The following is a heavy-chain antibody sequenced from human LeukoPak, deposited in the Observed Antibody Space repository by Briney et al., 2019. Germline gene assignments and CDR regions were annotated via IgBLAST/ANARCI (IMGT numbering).Heavy chain of an antibody. CDR1: GFTFGDYA. CDR3: TRDRYSSGWRPGMDV. D-gene: IGHD6-19*01. Sequence: PGGSLRLSCTASGFTFGDYAMSWVRQAPGKGLEWVGFIRSKAYGGTTEYATSVKGRFTISRDDSKSIAYLQMNSLKTEDTAVYYCTRDRYSSGWRPGMDVWGQGTTVTVSS. J-gene: IGHJ6*02. V-gene: IGHV3-49*04. CDR2: IRSKAYGGTT.